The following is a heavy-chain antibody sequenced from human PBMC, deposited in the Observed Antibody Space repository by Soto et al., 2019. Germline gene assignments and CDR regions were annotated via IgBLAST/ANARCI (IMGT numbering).Heavy chain of an antibody. CDR2: IMQDGSDK. Sequence: EVQLVESGGGLVQPGGSLRLACTASGFSLSTSWMTWVRQAPGQGLEWVANIMQDGSDKYYVDSVKGRYTISRDNAKNSLYLQMTSLRAEDTAVYYCACKRLYFYGLDVWGQGTTVTVSS. V-gene: IGHV3-7*01. J-gene: IGHJ6*01. CDR3: ACKRLYFYGLDV. CDR1: GFSLSTSW.